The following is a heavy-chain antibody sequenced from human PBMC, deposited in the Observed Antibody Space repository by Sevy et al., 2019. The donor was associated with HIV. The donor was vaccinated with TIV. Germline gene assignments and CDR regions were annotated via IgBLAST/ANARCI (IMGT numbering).Heavy chain of an antibody. CDR3: ARDREYYDYWSGKPAYNYYGMDV. CDR1: GFSFKNYG. CDR2: IWYDGSNK. V-gene: IGHV3-33*01. J-gene: IGHJ6*02. Sequence: GGSLRLSCEASGFSFKNYGMHWVRQAPGKGLDWVAFIWYDGSNKYYAGSVKGRFTASKDISTNTLYLQMDSLRVEDTAVYYCARDREYYDYWSGKPAYNYYGMDVWGQGTMVTVSS. D-gene: IGHD3-3*01.